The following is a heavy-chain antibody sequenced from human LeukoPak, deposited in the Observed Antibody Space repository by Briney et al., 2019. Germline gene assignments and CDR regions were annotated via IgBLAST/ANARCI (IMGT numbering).Heavy chain of an antibody. CDR1: GYTFTSYY. V-gene: IGHV1-2*02. CDR2: INPNSGGT. CDR3: ARGHVEMATITEWATDC. D-gene: IGHD5-24*01. J-gene: IGHJ4*02. Sequence: ASVKVSCKASGYTFTSYYMHWVRQAPGQGLEWMGWINPNSGGTNYTQKLQGRVTMTRDTSISTAYMELSRLRSDDTAVYYCARGHVEMATITEWATDCWGKGTLVTVSS.